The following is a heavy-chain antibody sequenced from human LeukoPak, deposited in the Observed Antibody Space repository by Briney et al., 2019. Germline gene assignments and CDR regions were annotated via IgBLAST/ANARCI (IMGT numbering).Heavy chain of an antibody. D-gene: IGHD6-13*01. V-gene: IGHV4-59*08. CDR3: ARHAPGIAAAGFDY. CDR2: IYYDGST. J-gene: IGHJ4*02. CDR1: GGYIRGYH. Sequence: SETLSLTCSVSGGYIRGYHWSWIRQPPGKGLEWIGYIYYDGSTNYNPSLKSRVTISVDTSKNQFSLKVSSVTAADTAVYYCARHAPGIAAAGFDYWGQGTLVTVSS.